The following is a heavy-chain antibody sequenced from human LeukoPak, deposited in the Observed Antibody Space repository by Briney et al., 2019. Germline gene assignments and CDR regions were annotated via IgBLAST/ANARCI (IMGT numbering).Heavy chain of an antibody. D-gene: IGHD6-13*01. Sequence: SETLSLTCTVSGGSISSSSYYWGWIRQPPGKGLEWIGSIYYSGSTYYNPSLKSRVTISVDTSKNQFSLELSSVTAEDTAVYYCARHHSSSWYPTPFDYWGQGTLVTVSS. CDR2: IYYSGST. V-gene: IGHV4-39*01. CDR3: ARHHSSSWYPTPFDY. J-gene: IGHJ4*02. CDR1: GGSISSSSYY.